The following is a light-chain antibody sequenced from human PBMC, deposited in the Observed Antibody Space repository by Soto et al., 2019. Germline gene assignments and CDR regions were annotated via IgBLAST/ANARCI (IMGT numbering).Light chain of an antibody. J-gene: IGKJ4*01. V-gene: IGKV1-39*01. Sequence: DIQMTQSPSSLSASVLDRVTISCRGSQSISSYLNWYQQKPGKAPKLLIYAASSLQSGVPSRFSGSGSGTDFTLTISSLQPEDFATYYCQQSYSTPPVTFGGGTKVDIK. CDR2: AAS. CDR3: QQSYSTPPVT. CDR1: QSISSY.